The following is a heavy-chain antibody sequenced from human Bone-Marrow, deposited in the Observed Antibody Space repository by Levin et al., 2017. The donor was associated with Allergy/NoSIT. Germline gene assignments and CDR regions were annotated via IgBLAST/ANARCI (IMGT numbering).Heavy chain of an antibody. V-gene: IGHV3-7*03. J-gene: IGHJ3*02. CDR1: RFPFGNFW. CDR3: ARGRRGGAYEGDAFDI. D-gene: IGHD4-17*01. Sequence: GESLKISCAASRFPFGNFWMIWVRQAPGKGLDWVANINQDASQTYYADSVRDRFTISRDNAKKSLFLQMNSLRAEDTAVYYCARGRRGGAYEGDAFDIWGQGTMVTVSS. CDR2: INQDASQT.